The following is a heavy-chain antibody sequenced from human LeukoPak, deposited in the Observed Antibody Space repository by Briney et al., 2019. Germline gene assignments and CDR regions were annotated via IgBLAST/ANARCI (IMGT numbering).Heavy chain of an antibody. J-gene: IGHJ4*02. V-gene: IGHV4-31*03. CDR1: GVSISSGGYY. CDR3: ASHIDGSGSFDY. Sequence: PSQTLSLTCTVSGVSISSGGYYWSWIRQHPGKGLEWIGYIYYSGSTYYNPSLKSRVTISVDTSKNQFSLKLSSVTAADTAVYYCASHIDGSGSFDYWGQGTLVTVSS. CDR2: IYYSGST. D-gene: IGHD3-10*01.